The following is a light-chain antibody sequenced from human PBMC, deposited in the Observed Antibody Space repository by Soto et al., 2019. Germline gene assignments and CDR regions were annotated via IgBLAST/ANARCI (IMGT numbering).Light chain of an antibody. CDR3: CSYAGSSTYV. J-gene: IGLJ1*01. CDR2: EGS. Sequence: QSALTQPASVSGSPGQSITISCTGTSSDVGSYNFVSWYQHHPGKAPKLMIYEGSERPSGVSNRFSGSKSGNTASLTISGLQAEDEADYYCCSYAGSSTYVFGTGTKVTVL. V-gene: IGLV2-23*01. CDR1: SSDVGSYNF.